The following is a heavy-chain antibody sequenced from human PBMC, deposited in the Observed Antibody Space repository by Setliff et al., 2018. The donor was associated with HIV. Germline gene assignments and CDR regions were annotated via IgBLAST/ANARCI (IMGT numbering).Heavy chain of an antibody. V-gene: IGHV1-18*01. Sequence: ASVKVSCKASDYPFSNFGISWVRQAPGQGLEWMAWINVYNGDTSFAQKFQGRVTMTKDTSTGTAYMELSSLRSDDTPVYYCATDRTQTGISLVRGRLTDPAKYPLDYWGQGTLVTVSS. CDR3: ATDRTQTGISLVRGRLTDPAKYPLDY. J-gene: IGHJ4*02. CDR2: INVYNGDT. D-gene: IGHD3-10*01. CDR1: DYPFSNFG.